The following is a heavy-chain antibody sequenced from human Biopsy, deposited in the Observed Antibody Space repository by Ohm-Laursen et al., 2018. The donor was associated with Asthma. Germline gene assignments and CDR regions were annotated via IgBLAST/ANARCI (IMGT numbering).Heavy chain of an antibody. CDR3: ARTFHFWSPYHAEHYQL. CDR2: IKHDGTEK. D-gene: IGHD3-3*02. Sequence: GSLRLSCAASGFTFGDYWMSWVRQVPGKGLEWVANIKHDGTEKNHVDSLEGRFTISRDNAKNSLYLQMNNLRAEDTAVYYCARTFHFWSPYHAEHYQLWGQGTLVTVSS. V-gene: IGHV3-7*01. CDR1: GFTFGDYW. J-gene: IGHJ1*01.